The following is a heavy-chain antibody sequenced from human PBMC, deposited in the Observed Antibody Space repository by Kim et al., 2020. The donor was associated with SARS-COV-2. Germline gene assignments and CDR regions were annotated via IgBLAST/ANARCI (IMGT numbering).Heavy chain of an antibody. CDR2: INHSGST. CDR1: GGSFSGYY. J-gene: IGHJ4*02. V-gene: IGHV4-34*01. D-gene: IGHD3-16*01. CDR3: ARGGGY. Sequence: SETLSLTCAVYGGSFSGYYWSWIRQPPGKGLEWIGEINHSGSTNYNPSLKSRVTISVDTSKNQFSLKLSSVTAADTAVYYCARGGGYWGQGTLVTVSS.